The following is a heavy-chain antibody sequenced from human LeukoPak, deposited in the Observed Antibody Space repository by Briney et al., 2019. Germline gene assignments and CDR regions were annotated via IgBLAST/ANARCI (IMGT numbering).Heavy chain of an antibody. J-gene: IGHJ6*02. CDR3: AREERVLRYFDWLFYGMDV. CDR2: IKQDGSEK. Sequence: GGSLRLSCAASGFTFSSCWMSWVRQAPGKGLEWVANIKQDGSEKYYVDSVKGRFTISRDNAKNSLYLQMNSLRAEDTAVYYCAREERVLRYFDWLFYGMDVWGQGTTVTVSS. CDR1: GFTFSSCW. D-gene: IGHD3-9*01. V-gene: IGHV3-7*01.